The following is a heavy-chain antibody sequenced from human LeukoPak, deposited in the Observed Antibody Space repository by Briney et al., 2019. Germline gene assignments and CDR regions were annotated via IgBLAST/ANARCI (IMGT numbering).Heavy chain of an antibody. D-gene: IGHD6-13*01. J-gene: IGHJ4*02. CDR1: GFTVSSNY. CDR3: ARGYSSSLRVRFDY. V-gene: IGHV3-66*01. CDR2: IYSGGST. Sequence: SGGSLRLSCAASGFTVSSNYMSWVRQAPGKGLEWVSVIYSGGSTYYADSVKGRFTTSRDNSKSTVYLQMDSLRAEDTALYYCARGYSSSLRVRFDYWGQGTLVTVSS.